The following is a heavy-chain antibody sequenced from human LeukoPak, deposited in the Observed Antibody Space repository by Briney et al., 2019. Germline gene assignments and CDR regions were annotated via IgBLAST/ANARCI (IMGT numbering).Heavy chain of an antibody. V-gene: IGHV3-23*01. CDR1: TFTFRNYE. J-gene: IGHJ4*02. D-gene: IGHD6-19*01. Sequence: PGGSLRLSCAASTFTFRNYEMSWVRQAPGRGPEWVSTITTTGGTHYADSVKGRFVISRDNSMNTLYLQMNTLRAEDTAVYYCTNSGPGSGWSRCYFDSWGQGTLVTVSS. CDR3: TNSGPGSGWSRCYFDS. CDR2: ITTTGGT.